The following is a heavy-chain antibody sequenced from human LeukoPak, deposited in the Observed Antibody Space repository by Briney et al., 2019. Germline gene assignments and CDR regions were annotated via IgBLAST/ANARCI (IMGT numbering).Heavy chain of an antibody. CDR2: IIPILGIA. J-gene: IGHJ5*02. CDR3: ARGAKQQLALNWFDP. D-gene: IGHD6-13*01. CDR1: GGTFSSYA. Sequence: SVKVSCKASGGTFSSYAISWVRQAPGQGLEWMGRIIPILGIANYAQKFQGRVTITADKSTSTAYMELSSLRSEDTAVYYCARGAKQQLALNWFDPWGQGTLVTVSS. V-gene: IGHV1-69*04.